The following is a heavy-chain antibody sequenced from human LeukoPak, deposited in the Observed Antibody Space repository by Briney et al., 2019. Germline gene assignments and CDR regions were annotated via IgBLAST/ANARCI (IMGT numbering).Heavy chain of an antibody. CDR3: AREGPSSSSHYYYYMDV. CDR1: GFTFSSYS. D-gene: IGHD6-6*01. V-gene: IGHV3-21*01. Sequence: GGSLRLSCAASGFTFSSYSMNWVRQAPGKGLEWVSSISSSSSYIYYADSVKGRFTISRDNAKNSLYLQMNSLRAEDTAVYYRAREGPSSSSHYYYYMDVWGKGTTVTVSS. J-gene: IGHJ6*03. CDR2: ISSSSSYI.